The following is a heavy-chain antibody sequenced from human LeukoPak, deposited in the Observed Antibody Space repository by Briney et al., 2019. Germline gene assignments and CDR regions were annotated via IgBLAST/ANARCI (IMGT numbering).Heavy chain of an antibody. CDR2: ISPDENIK. J-gene: IGHJ3*02. CDR3: ARDIHSVAFDI. CDR1: GFNFISYG. Sequence: PGGSLRLSCAASGFNFISYGIHWDRQATGKGLEWVAIISPDENIKYYADSVKGRFSISRDNSKNTLYLQMNSLRPEDTAVYYCARDIHSVAFDIWGQGTMVTVSS. V-gene: IGHV3-30*03.